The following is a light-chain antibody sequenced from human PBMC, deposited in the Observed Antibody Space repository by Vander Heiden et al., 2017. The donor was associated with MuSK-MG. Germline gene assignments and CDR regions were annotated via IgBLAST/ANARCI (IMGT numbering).Light chain of an antibody. CDR3: QSADSSGTYWV. Sequence: SYELTQPPSVSVSPGQTARITCSGDALPKQYAYWYQQKPGQAPVLVRYKDSERPSGIPERFSGSSSGTTVTLTISGVQAEDEADYYCQSADSSGTYWVFDGGTKLTVL. CDR2: KDS. CDR1: ALPKQY. V-gene: IGLV3-25*03. J-gene: IGLJ3*02.